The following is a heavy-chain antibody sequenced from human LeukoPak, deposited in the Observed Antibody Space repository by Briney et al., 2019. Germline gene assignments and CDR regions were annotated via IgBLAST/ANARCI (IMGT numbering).Heavy chain of an antibody. D-gene: IGHD3-3*01. Sequence: GGSLRLSCVASGLAFSSYSMHWDRQAPGKGLEWVGVISYDGSDEYYTDSVKGRFTISRDNSKNTVYLQMNSLRADVTAVYYCARDFTPEWFDIHWGQGTLVTVSS. CDR1: GLAFSSYS. CDR3: ARDFTPEWFDIH. J-gene: IGHJ4*02. CDR2: ISYDGSDE. V-gene: IGHV3-30*04.